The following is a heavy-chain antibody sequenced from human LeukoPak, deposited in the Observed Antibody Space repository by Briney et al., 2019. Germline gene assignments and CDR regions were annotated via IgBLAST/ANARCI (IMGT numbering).Heavy chain of an antibody. CDR2: ISYDGSNK. V-gene: IGHV3-30*18. Sequence: GRSLRLSCAASGFTFSSYGMHWVRQAPGKGLEWVAVISYDGSNKYYADSVKGRFTISRDNSKNTLYLQMNSLRAEDTAVYYCAKGQAVSYDPNFDYWGQGTLVTVSS. CDR3: AKGQAVSYDPNFDY. D-gene: IGHD1-1*01. CDR1: GFTFSSYG. J-gene: IGHJ4*02.